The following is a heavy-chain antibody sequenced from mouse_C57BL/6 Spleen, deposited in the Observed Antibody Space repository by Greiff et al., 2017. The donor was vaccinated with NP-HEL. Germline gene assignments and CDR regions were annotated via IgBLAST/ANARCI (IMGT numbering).Heavy chain of an antibody. J-gene: IGHJ4*01. CDR2: ISDGGSYT. D-gene: IGHD1-1*01. Sequence: EVQLVESGGGLVKPGGSLKLSCAASGFTFSSYAMSWVRQTPEKRLEWVATISDGGSYTYYPDNVKGRFTISRDNAKNNLYLQMSHLKSEDTAMYYCARDPYYYGSSNAMDYWGQGTSVTVSS. CDR1: GFTFSSYA. CDR3: ARDPYYYGSSNAMDY. V-gene: IGHV5-4*01.